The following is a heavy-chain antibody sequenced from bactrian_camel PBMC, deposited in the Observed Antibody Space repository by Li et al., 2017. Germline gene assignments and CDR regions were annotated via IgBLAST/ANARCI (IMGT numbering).Heavy chain of an antibody. Sequence: VESGGASVQAGGSLRLSCTAETRTSARHCMGWFRQRPGQEREGVAAIDSDGTTSYADSVKGRFTISQDNAKNTAYLQMNSLKSEDTALYYCATPRPAYGGSWFFGCWGQGTQVTVS. V-gene: IGHV3S56*01. CDR1: TRTSARHC. CDR2: IDSDGTT. J-gene: IGHJ6*01. D-gene: IGHD6*01. CDR3: ATPRPAYGGSWFFGC.